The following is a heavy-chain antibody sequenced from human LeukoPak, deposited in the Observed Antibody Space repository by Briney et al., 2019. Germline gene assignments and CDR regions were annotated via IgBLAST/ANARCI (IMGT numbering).Heavy chain of an antibody. CDR1: GGSISSYY. V-gene: IGHV4-4*07. J-gene: IGHJ4*02. D-gene: IGHD5-18*01. CDR3: AGGTRGYSYGYRFDY. Sequence: PSETLSLTCTVSGGSISSYYWSWIRQPAGKGLEWIGRIYTSGSTNYNPSLKSRVTMSVDTSKNQFSLKLSSVTAAGTAMYYCAGGTRGYSYGYRFDYWGQGTLVTVSS. CDR2: IYTSGST.